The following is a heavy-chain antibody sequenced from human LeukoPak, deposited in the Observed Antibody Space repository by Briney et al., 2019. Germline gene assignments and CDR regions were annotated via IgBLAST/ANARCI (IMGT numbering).Heavy chain of an antibody. V-gene: IGHV4-61*01. CDR2: IFNSGSS. J-gene: IGHJ4*02. Sequence: PSETLSLTCTVSGGSVSSESYHWSWIRQPPGKGLEWIAYIFNSGSSNYNPSLKSRVTISVGTSKNQFSLKLSSVTAADTAVYYCARDRSTAMAFDYWGQGTLVTVSS. CDR3: ARDRSTAMAFDY. D-gene: IGHD5-18*01. CDR1: GGSVSSESYH.